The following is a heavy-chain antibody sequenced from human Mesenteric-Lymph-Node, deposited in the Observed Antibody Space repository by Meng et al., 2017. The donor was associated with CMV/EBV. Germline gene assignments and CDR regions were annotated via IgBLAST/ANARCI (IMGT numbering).Heavy chain of an antibody. CDR3: ARQLDDFWSGYPLNS. V-gene: IGHV4-31*02. D-gene: IGHD3-3*01. Sequence: GGSIRGGGYYWTWVRQFPGKALEWIAYIHHSGTTSHNPSLRSRVSISVDTSKNQFSLRLSSVTAADTAVYFCARQLDDFWSGYPLNSWGRGTLVTVS. J-gene: IGHJ4*02. CDR1: GGSIRGGGYY. CDR2: IHHSGTT.